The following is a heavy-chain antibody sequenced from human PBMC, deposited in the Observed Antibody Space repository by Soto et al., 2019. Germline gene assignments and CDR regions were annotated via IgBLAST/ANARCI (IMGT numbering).Heavy chain of an antibody. CDR1: GFTFGSFG. Sequence: QVQLVESGGGVVQSEKSLRLSCAASGFTFGSFGMHWVRQAPGKGLEWVAVISPYDGSEKYYADSVKGRFTISRDNSKDILYLQMNSLRPNDTAVYYFAKGPLYYYYYFMDVWGKGTTVTVSS. J-gene: IGHJ6*03. CDR3: AKGPLYYYYYFMDV. V-gene: IGHV3-30*18. CDR2: ISPYDGSEK.